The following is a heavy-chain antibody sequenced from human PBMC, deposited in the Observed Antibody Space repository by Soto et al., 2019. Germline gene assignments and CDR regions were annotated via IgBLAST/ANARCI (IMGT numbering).Heavy chain of an antibody. V-gene: IGHV4-30-4*01. CDR2: IYDGGST. J-gene: IGHJ4*02. D-gene: IGHD7-27*01. CDR3: TGGSSGDKVDY. Sequence: QVQLQESGPGLVKPSQTLSLTCTVSGGSMTNVDDNWSWIRQAPDKGLAWIGHIYDGGSTYTNPSLYSRVTLLLRTSKYQFTLKLTSLSAPDSAVYSYTGGSSGDKVDYWGQGTLVTVSS. CDR1: GGSMTNVDDN.